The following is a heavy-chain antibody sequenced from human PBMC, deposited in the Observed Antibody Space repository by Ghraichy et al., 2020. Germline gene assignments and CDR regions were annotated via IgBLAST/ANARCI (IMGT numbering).Heavy chain of an antibody. CDR3: AKGTFEYSRASGSY. D-gene: IGHD6-6*01. V-gene: IGHV3-23*01. CDR1: GFTFSSYA. Sequence: GGSLRLSCAASGFTFSSYAMSWVRQAPGKGLEWVSAISGSGGSTYYADSVKGRFTISSDNSKNTLYLQMNSLRAEDTAVYYCAKGTFEYSRASGSYWGQGTLVTVSS. J-gene: IGHJ4*02. CDR2: ISGSGGST.